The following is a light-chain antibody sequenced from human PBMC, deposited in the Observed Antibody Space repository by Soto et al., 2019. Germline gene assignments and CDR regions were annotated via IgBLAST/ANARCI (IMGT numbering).Light chain of an antibody. CDR1: QSVNSYY. J-gene: IGKJ5*01. V-gene: IGKV3-20*01. Sequence: EIVLTQSPGTLSLSPGERATLSCGASQSVNSYYLGWFQQKPGQAPRLLIYGASTRATGIPDRLSGSGSGTDFTLTISRLEPEDFAVYYCHHYGGSPITFGQGTRLEI. CDR3: HHYGGSPIT. CDR2: GAS.